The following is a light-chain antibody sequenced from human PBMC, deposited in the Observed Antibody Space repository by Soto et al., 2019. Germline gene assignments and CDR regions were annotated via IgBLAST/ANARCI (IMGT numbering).Light chain of an antibody. J-gene: IGKJ4*01. CDR2: AAS. CDR3: QQSYGSPELT. Sequence: DIQMTQSPSSLSASVGDRVTITWRASQEIGGYLNWYQQKPGKAPELLIYAASSLQSGVPSRFIGSGSGTEFTLNITSLQPEDFATYYCQQSYGSPELTFGGGTKVEIK. V-gene: IGKV1-39*01. CDR1: QEIGGY.